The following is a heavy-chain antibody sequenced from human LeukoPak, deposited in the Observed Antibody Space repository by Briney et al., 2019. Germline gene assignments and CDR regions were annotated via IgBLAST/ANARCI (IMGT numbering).Heavy chain of an antibody. D-gene: IGHD4-23*01. J-gene: IGHJ4*02. Sequence: GGSLRLSCAVSGFTFSSYSMNWVRQAPGKGLEWVSSISSGSGYIYYADSVKGRFTISRDNAKNTLYLQINSLRVEDTAVYSCARARSGGNSGYDCWGQGTLVTVSS. CDR1: GFTFSSYS. CDR2: ISSGSGYI. V-gene: IGHV3-21*01. CDR3: ARARSGGNSGYDC.